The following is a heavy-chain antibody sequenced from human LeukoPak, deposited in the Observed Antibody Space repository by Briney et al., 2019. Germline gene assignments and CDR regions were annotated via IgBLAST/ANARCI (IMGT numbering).Heavy chain of an antibody. V-gene: IGHV3-30-3*01. CDR3: ARVTQLSYYFDY. J-gene: IGHJ4*02. D-gene: IGHD3-10*01. CDR2: MSYDGSNK. Sequence: GGSLRLSCAASGFTFSSYAMHWVRQAPGKGLEWVAVMSYDGSNKYYADSVKGRFTISRDNSKNTLYLQMNSLRAEDTAVYYCARVTQLSYYFDYWGQGTLVTVSS. CDR1: GFTFSSYA.